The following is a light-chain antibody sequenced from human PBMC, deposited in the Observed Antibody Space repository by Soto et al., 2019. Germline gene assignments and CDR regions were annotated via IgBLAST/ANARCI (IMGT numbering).Light chain of an antibody. Sequence: DIQMTQSPSSLSASVGDRVTITCRASQGISNSLVWYQQKPGKVLQLLIYDAPTLQSGVPSRLSGSGSGTDFTLTISSMQPEDVATYYCQKYHGAPAFGQGTRLEIK. CDR3: QKYHGAPA. CDR1: QGISNS. J-gene: IGKJ5*01. CDR2: DAP. V-gene: IGKV1-27*01.